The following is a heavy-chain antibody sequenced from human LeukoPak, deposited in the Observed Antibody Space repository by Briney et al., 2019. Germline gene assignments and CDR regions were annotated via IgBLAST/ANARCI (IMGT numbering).Heavy chain of an antibody. J-gene: IGHJ4*02. CDR3: AKWTHATGRLDY. V-gene: IGHV6-1*01. Sequence: SQTLSLTCDISGDSVSSDTVAWNWIRQSPSRGLELLGRTYYRSKWLQQNGVSVKGRVTINPDTSKNQISLQLNSVTPDATAIYYCAKWTHATGRLDYWGQGTLVTVSS. CDR2: TYYRSKWLQ. D-gene: IGHD1-14*01. CDR1: GDSVSSDTVA.